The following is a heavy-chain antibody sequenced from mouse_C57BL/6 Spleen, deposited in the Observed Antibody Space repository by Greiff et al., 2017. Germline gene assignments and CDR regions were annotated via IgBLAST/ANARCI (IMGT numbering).Heavy chain of an antibody. J-gene: IGHJ2*01. CDR1: GYTFTDYY. V-gene: IGHV1-26*01. CDR2: INPNNGGT. Sequence: EVQLQQSGPELVKPGASVKISCKASGYTFTDYYMNWVKQSHGKSLEWIGDINPNNGGTSYNQKFKGKAKLTVDKSSSTAYMELRSLTSEDSAVYYCARLDYWGQGTTLTVSS. CDR3: ARLDY.